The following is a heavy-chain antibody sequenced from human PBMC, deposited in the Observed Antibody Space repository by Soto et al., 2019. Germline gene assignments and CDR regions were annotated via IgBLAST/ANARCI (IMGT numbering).Heavy chain of an antibody. Sequence: PGGSLRLSCAASGFTFSNAWMNWVRQAPGKGLEWVGRIKSKTDGGTTDYAAPVKGRFTISRDDSKNTLYLQMNSLKTEDTAVYYCTTAALGIAAAGTWFIGSRPEEYYYYYGMDVWGQGTTVTVSS. CDR2: IKSKTDGGTT. D-gene: IGHD6-13*01. J-gene: IGHJ6*02. CDR1: GFTFSNAW. CDR3: TTAALGIAAAGTWFIGSRPEEYYYYYGMDV. V-gene: IGHV3-15*07.